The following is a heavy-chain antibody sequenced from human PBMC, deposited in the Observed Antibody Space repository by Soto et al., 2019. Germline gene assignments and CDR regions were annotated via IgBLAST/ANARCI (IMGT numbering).Heavy chain of an antibody. CDR1: GFTVSSNY. CDR3: ARDRFAYCGGDCYPYYYGMDV. Sequence: SLSCAASGFTVSSNYMSWVRQAPGKGLEWVSVIYSGGSTYYADSVKGRFTISRDNSKNTLYLQMNSLRAEDTAVYYCARDRFAYCGGDCYPYYYGMDVWGQGTTVTVSS. J-gene: IGHJ6*02. D-gene: IGHD2-21*02. CDR2: IYSGGST. V-gene: IGHV3-53*01.